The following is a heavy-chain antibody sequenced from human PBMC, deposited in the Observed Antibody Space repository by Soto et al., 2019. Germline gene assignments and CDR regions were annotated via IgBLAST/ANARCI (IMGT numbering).Heavy chain of an antibody. J-gene: IGHJ6*03. CDR2: ISSNGVGT. CDR3: ARRARPDFYYMDV. CDR1: GFHLSGHG. D-gene: IGHD6-6*01. V-gene: IGHV3-64*01. Sequence: GGSLRLPCAASGFHLSGHGRDWVRQAPGKGLEYVSGISSNGVGTYYANSVQGRFTISRDNSKNTVYLQMGSLRPEDMAVYYCARRARPDFYYMDVWGKGTTVTVSS.